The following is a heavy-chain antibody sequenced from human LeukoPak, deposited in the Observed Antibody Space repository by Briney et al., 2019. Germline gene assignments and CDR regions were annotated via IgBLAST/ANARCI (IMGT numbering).Heavy chain of an antibody. J-gene: IGHJ4*02. CDR2: IYYSGST. CDR3: ARVDYGDYRFDY. V-gene: IGHV4-31*03. CDR1: GGSISSGGYY. Sequence: SETLSLTCTVSGGSISSGGYYWSWIRQHPGKGLEWIGYIYYSGSTYYNPSLKSRVTISVDTSKNQFSLKPSSVTAADTAVYYCARVDYGDYRFDYWGQGTLVTVSS. D-gene: IGHD4-17*01.